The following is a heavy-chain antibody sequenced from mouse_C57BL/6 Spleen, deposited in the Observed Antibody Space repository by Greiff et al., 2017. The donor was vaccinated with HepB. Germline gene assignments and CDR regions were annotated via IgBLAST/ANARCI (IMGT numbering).Heavy chain of an antibody. V-gene: IGHV1-15*01. CDR3: TRRGYEGFAY. D-gene: IGHD2-2*01. CDR1: GYTFTDYE. J-gene: IGHJ3*01. Sequence: QVQLQQSGAELVRPGASVTLSCKASGYTFTDYEMHWVKQTPVHGLEWIGAIDPETGGTAYNQKFKGKAILTADKSSSTAYMELRSLTSEDSAVYYCTRRGYEGFAYWGQGTLVTVSA. CDR2: IDPETGGT.